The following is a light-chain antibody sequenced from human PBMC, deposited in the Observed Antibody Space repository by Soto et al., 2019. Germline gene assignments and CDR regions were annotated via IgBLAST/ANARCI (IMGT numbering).Light chain of an antibody. Sequence: EIVLTQSPGTLSLSPGERATLSCRASQSLSNNYLAWYQHKPGQAPRLLIYGASSRATGIPGRFSGSGSGTDFTLTISRLEPEDFAVYYCQQYDSSPLTFGGGTKVEIK. CDR3: QQYDSSPLT. J-gene: IGKJ4*01. CDR1: QSLSNNY. CDR2: GAS. V-gene: IGKV3-20*01.